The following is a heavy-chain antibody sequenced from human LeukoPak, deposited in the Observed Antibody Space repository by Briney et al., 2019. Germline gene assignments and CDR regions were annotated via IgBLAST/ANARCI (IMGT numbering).Heavy chain of an antibody. CDR3: ARGDLTSYQLPLHFDY. J-gene: IGHJ4*02. CDR1: GYTFTGYY. D-gene: IGHD3-9*01. Sequence: ASVKVSCKASGYTFTGYYMHWVRQAPGQGLEWMGWINPNSGGTNYAQKFQGWVTMTRDTSISTAYMELSRLRSDDTAVYYCARGDLTSYQLPLHFDYWGQGTLVTVSS. CDR2: INPNSGGT. V-gene: IGHV1-2*04.